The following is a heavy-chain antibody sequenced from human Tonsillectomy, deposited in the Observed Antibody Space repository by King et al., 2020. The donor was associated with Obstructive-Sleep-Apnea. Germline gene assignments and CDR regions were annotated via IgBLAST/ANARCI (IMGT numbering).Heavy chain of an antibody. CDR1: GYTFTSYG. CDR3: ARDRKNGKEPIAPNDY. D-gene: IGHD1-14*01. CDR2: ISAYNGDT. Sequence: VQLVESGVEVKKPGASVKVSCKASGYTFTSYGISWVRQAPGQGLEWMGWISAYNGDTNYAQKLQDRVTMTTDTSTSTAYMELRSLRSDDTAVYYCARDRKNGKEPIAPNDYWGQGTLVTVSS. V-gene: IGHV1-18*04. J-gene: IGHJ4*02.